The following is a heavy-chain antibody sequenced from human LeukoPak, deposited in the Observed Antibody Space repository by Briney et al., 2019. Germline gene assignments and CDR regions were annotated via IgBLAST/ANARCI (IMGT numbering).Heavy chain of an antibody. D-gene: IGHD3-3*01. Sequence: GGSLRLSCTASGFTFGDYAMSWVRQAPGKGLEWVGFIRSKAYGGTTEYAASVKGRLTISRDDSKSIAYLQMNSLKTEDTAVYYCTRDFTIFGVVTHGDWGQGTLVTVSS. CDR1: GFTFGDYA. V-gene: IGHV3-49*04. CDR2: IRSKAYGGTT. J-gene: IGHJ4*02. CDR3: TRDFTIFGVVTHGD.